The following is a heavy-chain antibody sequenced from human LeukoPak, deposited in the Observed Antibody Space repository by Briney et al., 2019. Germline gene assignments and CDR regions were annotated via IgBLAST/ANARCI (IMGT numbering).Heavy chain of an antibody. Sequence: GGSLRLSCAASGFTFSSYWMHWVRQAPGKGLVWVSRINSDGSSTSYADSVKGRFTISRDNAKNSLYLQMNSLRAEDTALYYCARTKIPLYDGSLDYWGQGTLVTVSS. CDR3: ARTKIPLYDGSLDY. D-gene: IGHD3-3*01. V-gene: IGHV3-74*01. CDR1: GFTFSSYW. J-gene: IGHJ4*02. CDR2: INSDGSST.